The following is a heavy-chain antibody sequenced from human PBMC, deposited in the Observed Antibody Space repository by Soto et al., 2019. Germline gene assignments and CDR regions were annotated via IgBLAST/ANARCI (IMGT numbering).Heavy chain of an antibody. J-gene: IGHJ4*01. CDR1: GGSFSDYY. CDR3: ASLCSGGSCYEKGYFDF. D-gene: IGHD2-15*01. Sequence: SETLSLTCAMYGGSFSDYYWSWIRQPPGKGLEWIGYIYYSGSTNYNPSLESRVTISVDSSKNQFSLKLSSVTAADTAVYYCASLCSGGSCYEKGYFDFWGQGTLVTVSS. V-gene: IGHV4-59*08. CDR2: IYYSGST.